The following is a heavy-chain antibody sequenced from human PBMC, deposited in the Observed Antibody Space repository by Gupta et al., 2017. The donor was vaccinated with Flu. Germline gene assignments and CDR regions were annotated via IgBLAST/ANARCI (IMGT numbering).Heavy chain of an antibody. V-gene: IGHV3-64*01. Sequence: QAPGKGLEYVSAITRNGGSTYYAKSVEGRFTISRDNSKNTLYLQMDSLRAEDTAVYYCARRYCSGGSCCSDYWGQGTLVSVSS. D-gene: IGHD2-15*01. J-gene: IGHJ4*02. CDR2: ITRNGGST. CDR3: ARRYCSGGSCCSDY.